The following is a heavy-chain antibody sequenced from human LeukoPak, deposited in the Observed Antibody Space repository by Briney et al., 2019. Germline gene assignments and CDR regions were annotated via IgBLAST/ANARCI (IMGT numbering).Heavy chain of an antibody. Sequence: GGSLRLSCAASGFTFDDYAMHWVRQAPGKGLEWVSGISWNSGSIGYADSVKGRFTISRDNAKNSLYLQMNSLRAEDMALYYCAKGQYGDYPFGMDYWGQGTLVTVSS. CDR1: GFTFDDYA. CDR3: AKGQYGDYPFGMDY. V-gene: IGHV3-9*03. J-gene: IGHJ4*02. CDR2: ISWNSGSI. D-gene: IGHD4-17*01.